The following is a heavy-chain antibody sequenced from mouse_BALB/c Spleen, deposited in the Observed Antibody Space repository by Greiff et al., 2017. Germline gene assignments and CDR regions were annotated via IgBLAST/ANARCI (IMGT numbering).Heavy chain of an antibody. Sequence: QVQLKESGAELVKPGASVKLSCKASGYTFTSYWMHWVKQRPGQGLEWIGEINPSNGRTNYNEKFKSKATLTVDKSSSTAYMQLSSLTSEDSAVYYCARLGALYYGSSYYAMDYWGQGTSVTVSS. CDR3: ARLGALYYGSSYYAMDY. CDR2: INPSNGRT. CDR1: GYTFTSYW. V-gene: IGHV1S81*02. D-gene: IGHD1-1*01. J-gene: IGHJ4*01.